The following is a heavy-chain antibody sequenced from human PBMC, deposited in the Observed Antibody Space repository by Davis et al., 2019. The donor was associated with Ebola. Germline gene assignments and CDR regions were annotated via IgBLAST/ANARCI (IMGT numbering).Heavy chain of an antibody. CDR2: ISSSGSTI. V-gene: IGHV3-11*01. D-gene: IGHD1-26*01. CDR1: GFTFSDYY. J-gene: IGHJ4*02. Sequence: PGGSLRLSCAASGFTFSDYYMSWIRQAPGKGLEWVSYISSSGSTIYYADSVKGRFTISRDNAKNSLYLQMNSLRAEDTAVYYCARDFNSGSYYPFDYWGQGTLVTVSS. CDR3: ARDFNSGSYYPFDY.